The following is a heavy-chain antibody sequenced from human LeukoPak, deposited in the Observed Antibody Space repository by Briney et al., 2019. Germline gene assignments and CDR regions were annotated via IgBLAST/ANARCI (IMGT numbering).Heavy chain of an antibody. J-gene: IGHJ4*02. CDR2: IRSKANSYAT. D-gene: IGHD3-3*01. Sequence: GGSLRLSCAASGFTFSGSAMHWVRQASGKGLEWVGRIRSKANSYATAYAASVKGRSTISRDDSKNTAYLQMNSLKTEDTAVYYCTRLYLSYDFWSGYYSGADYWGQGTLVTVSS. CDR3: TRLYLSYDFWSGYYSGADY. V-gene: IGHV3-73*01. CDR1: GFTFSGSA.